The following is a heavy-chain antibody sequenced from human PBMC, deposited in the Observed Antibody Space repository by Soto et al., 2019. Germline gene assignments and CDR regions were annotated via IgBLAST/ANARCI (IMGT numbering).Heavy chain of an antibody. Sequence: GSLRLSCAASGFIFSSYAINWVRQAPGKGLEWVSYISGSGTTIYYADSVKGRFTNSRDYAKNSLYLQMNSLRAEDTAVYYCASFSRMTDGYYWGQGTLVTVSS. CDR2: ISGSGTTI. J-gene: IGHJ4*02. D-gene: IGHD3-22*01. V-gene: IGHV3-48*01. CDR1: GFIFSSYA. CDR3: ASFSRMTDGYY.